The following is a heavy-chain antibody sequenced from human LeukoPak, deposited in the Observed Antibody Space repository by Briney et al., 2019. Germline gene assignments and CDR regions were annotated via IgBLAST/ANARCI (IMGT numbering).Heavy chain of an antibody. V-gene: IGHV4-38-2*01. CDR2: SYHSGST. D-gene: IGHD6-19*01. Sequence: SETLSLTCAVSGYSISSGYYWGWIRQPPGKGLEWIGSSYHSGSTYYNPSLKSRVTISVDTSKNQFSPKLSSVTAADTAVYYCARSHGGSSGWYDYYYYMDVWGKGTTVTVSS. CDR3: ARSHGGSSGWYDYYYYMDV. CDR1: GYSISSGYY. J-gene: IGHJ6*03.